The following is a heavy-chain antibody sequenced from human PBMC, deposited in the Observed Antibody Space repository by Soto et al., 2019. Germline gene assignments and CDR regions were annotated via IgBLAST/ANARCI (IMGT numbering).Heavy chain of an antibody. Sequence: QVRLVESGGCVVQPGTSLTLSCTASGFTFTDYGMHWVRQAPLKRLEWVAITRSDGIKKYYGDSVRGRFTISRDNSRNTLFLQMNGLTAEATAAYYCVRGRTGPIPTLLPSDSWGQGTLVSVSS. V-gene: IGHV3-33*01. D-gene: IGHD2-15*01. CDR3: VRGRTGPIPTLLPSDS. CDR1: GFTFTDYG. J-gene: IGHJ4*02. CDR2: TRSDGIKK.